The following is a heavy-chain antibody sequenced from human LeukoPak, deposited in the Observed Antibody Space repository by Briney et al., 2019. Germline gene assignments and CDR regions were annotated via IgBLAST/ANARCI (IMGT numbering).Heavy chain of an antibody. J-gene: IGHJ4*02. Sequence: PSETLSLTCTVSGGSISSGGYYWSWIRQHPGKGLEWIGYIYYSGSTNYNPSLKSRVTISVDTSKNQFSLKLSSVTAADTAVYYCARGAHPGDTVTMEYFDYWGQGTLVTVSS. D-gene: IGHD4-17*01. CDR1: GGSISSGGYY. CDR2: IYYSGST. V-gene: IGHV4-31*03. CDR3: ARGAHPGDTVTMEYFDY.